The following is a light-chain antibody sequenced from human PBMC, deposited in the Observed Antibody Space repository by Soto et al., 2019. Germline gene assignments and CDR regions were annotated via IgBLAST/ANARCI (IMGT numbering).Light chain of an antibody. CDR2: DAS. V-gene: IGKV1-5*01. J-gene: IGKJ1*01. CDR3: QQYETFSGT. CDR1: QSVSGW. Sequence: IQMTQSPSTLSASLGDTVTVTCRASQSVSGWLAWYQQKPGEAPKLLIYDASALPRGVPSRFSGSGSGTKGTLTIASLKTDDGATYYCQQYETFSGTFGPGTKVDIK.